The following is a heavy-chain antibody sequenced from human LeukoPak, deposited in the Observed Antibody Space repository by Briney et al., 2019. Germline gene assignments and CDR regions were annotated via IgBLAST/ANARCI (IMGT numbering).Heavy chain of an antibody. V-gene: IGHV3-7*03. CDR1: GFTFSVYW. D-gene: IGHD3-3*01. Sequence: GGSLRLSCAASGFTFSVYWMSWVRQAPGKGLEWVANIKQGGSERYYVDSVKGRFTISRDNSKNTLFLQMNSLRVEDTAPYYCAKSVAIYFYYGLDVWGQGTTVTVSS. CDR2: IKQGGSER. J-gene: IGHJ6*02. CDR3: AKSVAIYFYYGLDV.